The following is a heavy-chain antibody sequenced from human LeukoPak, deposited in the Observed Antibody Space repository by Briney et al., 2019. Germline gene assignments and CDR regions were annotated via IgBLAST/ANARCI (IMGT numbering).Heavy chain of an antibody. D-gene: IGHD3-10*01. Sequence: GGSLRLSCAASGFTFSNAWMNWVRQAPGKGLEWVGRIKSKTDGGTTDYAAPVKGRFTISRDDSKNTLYLQMNSLKTEDTAVYYCTTDWSVLLWFGELPFWGQGTLVTVSS. V-gene: IGHV3-15*07. CDR3: TTDWSVLLWFGELPF. CDR2: IKSKTDGGTT. CDR1: GFTFSNAW. J-gene: IGHJ4*02.